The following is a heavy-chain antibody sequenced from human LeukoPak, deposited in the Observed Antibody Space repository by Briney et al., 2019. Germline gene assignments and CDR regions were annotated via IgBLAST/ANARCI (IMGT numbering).Heavy chain of an antibody. CDR2: IYYSGST. Sequence: PETLSLTCTVSGGSISSYYWSWIRQPPGKGLEGIGYIYYSGSTNYNPSLKSRVTISVDTSKNQFSLKLSSVTAADTAVYDCARVGYYGDYDYWGQGTLVTVSS. V-gene: IGHV4-59*01. CDR1: GGSISSYY. J-gene: IGHJ4*02. CDR3: ARVGYYGDYDY. D-gene: IGHD4-17*01.